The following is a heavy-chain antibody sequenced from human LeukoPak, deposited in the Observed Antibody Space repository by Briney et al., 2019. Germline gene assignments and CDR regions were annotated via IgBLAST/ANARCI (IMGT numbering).Heavy chain of an antibody. D-gene: IGHD3-10*01. CDR1: GYTFTAYS. CDR3: ARDLDYYGSGSFFNI. Sequence: PSMTISFKSSGYTFTAYSMHWVRQATGQGLEWMGWINPNSGGANYAQKFQGRVTMTRDTSITTAYMELSRLRSDDTAVYYCARDLDYYGSGSFFNIWGQGTMVTVSS. J-gene: IGHJ3*02. V-gene: IGHV1-2*02. CDR2: INPNSGGA.